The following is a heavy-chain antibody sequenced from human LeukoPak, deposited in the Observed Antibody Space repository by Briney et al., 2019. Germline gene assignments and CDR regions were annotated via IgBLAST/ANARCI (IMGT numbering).Heavy chain of an antibody. V-gene: IGHV4-38-2*02. CDR2: IYHSGRT. CDR1: GYSISSGYY. D-gene: IGHD1-26*01. J-gene: IGHJ4*02. Sequence: SETLSLTCTVSGYSISSGYYWGWIRQPPGKGLEWIGNIYHSGRTYFNPSLKSRVTISVDTSKNQFSLKLSSVTAADTAVYYCARDRGSQPFIDYWGQGTLVTVSS. CDR3: ARDRGSQPFIDY.